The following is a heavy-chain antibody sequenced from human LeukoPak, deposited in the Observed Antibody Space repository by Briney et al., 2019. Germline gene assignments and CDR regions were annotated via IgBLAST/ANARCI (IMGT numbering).Heavy chain of an antibody. CDR2: IYPGDSDT. J-gene: IGHJ5*02. V-gene: IGHV5-51*01. D-gene: IGHD2-21*02. CDR3: ARLPYCGSDCYPNWFDP. CDR1: GYRFTDYW. Sequence: GESLKISCKGSGYRFTDYWIGWVRQMPGKGLEWMGIIYPGDSDTRYSPSFQGQVTISADKSISTAYLQWSSLKASDSAMYYCARLPYCGSDCYPNWFDPWGQGTLVTVSS.